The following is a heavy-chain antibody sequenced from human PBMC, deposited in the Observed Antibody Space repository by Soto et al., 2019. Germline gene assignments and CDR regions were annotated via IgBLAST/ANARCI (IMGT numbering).Heavy chain of an antibody. Sequence: GGSLRLSCAASGFTFSSYAMSWVRQAPGKGLEWVSSISSSSSYIYYADSVKGRFTISRDNAKNSLYLQMNSLRAEDTAVYYCAREEQLSSLDYWGQGTLVTVSS. CDR1: GFTFSSYA. D-gene: IGHD6-6*01. CDR3: AREEQLSSLDY. V-gene: IGHV3-21*01. J-gene: IGHJ4*02. CDR2: ISSSSSYI.